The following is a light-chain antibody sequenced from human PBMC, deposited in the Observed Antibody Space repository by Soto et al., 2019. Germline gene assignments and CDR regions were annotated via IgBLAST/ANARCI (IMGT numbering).Light chain of an antibody. J-gene: IGKJ1*01. Sequence: DIQITQSPSTLSASVGDTVTITCRASQSISTWLAWYQQKPGKAPKVLIYDASRLESGVPSRFSGSGSGTEFTLTISSLQPDDFVTYYCQQYDSYSWTFGQGTKVDIK. CDR2: DAS. CDR1: QSISTW. CDR3: QQYDSYSWT. V-gene: IGKV1-5*01.